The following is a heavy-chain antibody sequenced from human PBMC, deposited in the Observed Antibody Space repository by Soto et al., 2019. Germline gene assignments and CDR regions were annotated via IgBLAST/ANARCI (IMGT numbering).Heavy chain of an antibody. CDR3: AKDKYLRLPSKIVDY. Sequence: GSLRLSCAASGFTFSSYGMHWVRQAPGKRLEWVAVISYDGSNKYYADSVKGRFTISRDNSKNTLYLQMNSLRAEDTAVYYCAKDKYLRLPSKIVDYWGQGTLVTVSS. V-gene: IGHV3-30*18. CDR1: GFTFSSYG. D-gene: IGHD2-2*01. J-gene: IGHJ4*02. CDR2: ISYDGSNK.